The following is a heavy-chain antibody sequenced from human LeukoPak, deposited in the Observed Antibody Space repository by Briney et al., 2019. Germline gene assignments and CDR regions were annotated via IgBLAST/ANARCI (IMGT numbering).Heavy chain of an antibody. CDR1: GGSISSGGYY. Sequence: SEILSLTCTVSGGSISSGGYYWSWIRQHPGKGLEWIGYIYYSGSTYYNPSLKSRVTISVDTSKNQFSLKLSSVTAADTAVYYCARDDSSGYYSDYWGQGTLVTVSS. J-gene: IGHJ4*02. CDR2: IYYSGST. D-gene: IGHD3-22*01. CDR3: ARDDSSGYYSDY. V-gene: IGHV4-31*03.